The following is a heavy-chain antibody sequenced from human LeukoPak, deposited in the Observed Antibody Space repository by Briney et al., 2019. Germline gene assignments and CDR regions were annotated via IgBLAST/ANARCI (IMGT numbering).Heavy chain of an antibody. D-gene: IGHD2-2*01. CDR1: GGSISSYY. CDR3: ARAYYASRFDP. V-gene: IGHV4-59*01. J-gene: IGHJ5*02. CDR2: IYYGGST. Sequence: SETLSLTCTVSGGSISSYYWSWIRQPPGKGLEWIGYIYYGGSTNYNPSLKSRVTISVDTSKNQFSLKLSSVTAADTAVYYCARAYYASRFDPWGQGTLVTVSS.